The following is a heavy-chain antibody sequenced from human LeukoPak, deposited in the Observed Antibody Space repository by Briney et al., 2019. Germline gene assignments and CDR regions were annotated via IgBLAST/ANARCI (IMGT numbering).Heavy chain of an antibody. CDR2: MYYSGST. D-gene: IGHD3-10*01. CDR3: ARSTRSWFDP. Sequence: SETLSLTCTVSGGSITNYYWSWIRQPPGKGLEWIGYMYYSGSTNYNPSLKSRVTISVDTSNNQFSLKLSSVTAADTAVYYCARSTRSWFDPWDQGTLVTVSS. V-gene: IGHV4-59*01. J-gene: IGHJ5*02. CDR1: GGSITNYY.